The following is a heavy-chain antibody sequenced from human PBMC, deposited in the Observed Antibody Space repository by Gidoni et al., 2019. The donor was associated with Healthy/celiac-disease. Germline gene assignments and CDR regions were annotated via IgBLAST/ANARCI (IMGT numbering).Heavy chain of an antibody. D-gene: IGHD1-7*01. CDR3: ATGNWNSPWNWFDP. Sequence: QLVQSGAEVKKPGASVTVSCKVSGYTLTELSMHWVRQAPGKGLEWMGGFDPEDGETIYAQKFQGRVTMTEDTSTDTAYMELSSLRSEDTAVYYCATGNWNSPWNWFDPWGQGTLVTVSS. J-gene: IGHJ5*02. CDR2: FDPEDGET. CDR1: GYTLTELS. V-gene: IGHV1-24*01.